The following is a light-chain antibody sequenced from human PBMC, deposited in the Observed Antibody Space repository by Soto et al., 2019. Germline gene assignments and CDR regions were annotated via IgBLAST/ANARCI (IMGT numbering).Light chain of an antibody. CDR2: YXS. J-gene: IGKJ5*01. CDR3: QQRYSTPST. V-gene: IGKV4-1*01. Sequence: VSLAPAQKSICLSLRLRAPINCKSRQSFVSSSNNLNCLGCYQQKPGQAPSLLXYYXSSMESGIPARLSASGSGTDFTLTISGLEPADLGVYYCQQRYSTPSTFGQGTRLEIK. CDR1: QSFVSSSNNLNC.